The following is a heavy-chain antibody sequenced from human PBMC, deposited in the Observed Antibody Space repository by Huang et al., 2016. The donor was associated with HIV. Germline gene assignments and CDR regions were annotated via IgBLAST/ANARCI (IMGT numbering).Heavy chain of an antibody. D-gene: IGHD6-19*01. CDR3: ATSRSGSGWFLDI. CDR1: GGSLHGYY. V-gene: IGHV4-34*01. Sequence: QVQLYQWGAGPLRPSETLSLTCGVSGGSLHGYYWNWLRTSPGRGLEWIGEVNPGGSTKYNPSLKSRVTISVDTAKIQFSLNLTSVTATDTADYYCATSRSGSGWFLDIWGRGTLVSVS. J-gene: IGHJ2*01. CDR2: VNPGGST.